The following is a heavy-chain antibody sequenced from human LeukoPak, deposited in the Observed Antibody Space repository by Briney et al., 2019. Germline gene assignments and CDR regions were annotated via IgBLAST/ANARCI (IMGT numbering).Heavy chain of an antibody. D-gene: IGHD2-15*01. CDR1: GYTFTGFY. CDR3: ARGKVGVDGYFDF. CDR2: IKPHTGDT. V-gene: IGHV1-2*02. Sequence: ASVRVSCKATGYTFTGFYLHWVRQAPGQGLEWMGWIKPHTGDTKSAQRFQGRVTMTRDTSITTAHMELSNLRSDDTAVYYCARGKVGVDGYFDFWGRGSLVSVSS. J-gene: IGHJ2*01.